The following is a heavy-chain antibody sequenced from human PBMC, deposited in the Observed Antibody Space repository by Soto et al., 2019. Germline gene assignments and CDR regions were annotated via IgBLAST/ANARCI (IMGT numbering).Heavy chain of an antibody. CDR1: GFTFDDYT. V-gene: IGHV3-43*01. D-gene: IGHD2-15*01. J-gene: IGHJ4*02. CDR3: AKDMIVKAPHQVLPDY. Sequence: GGSLRLSCAASGFTFDDYTMHWVRRAPGKGLEWVSLISWDGGSTYYADSVKGRFTISRDNSKNSLYLQMNSLRTEDTALYYCAKDMIVKAPHQVLPDYWGQGTLVTVSS. CDR2: ISWDGGST.